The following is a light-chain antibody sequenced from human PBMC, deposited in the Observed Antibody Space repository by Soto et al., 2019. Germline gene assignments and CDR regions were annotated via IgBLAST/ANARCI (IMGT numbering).Light chain of an antibody. Sequence: DIQMNQAPSAVSASVGDRVTITCRARQSISSWLAWYQQKPGTVPKLLIYAASSLQSGVPSRLSGSGAGTEFTLTITRLQPEDFGTYYCQQGDSSPITFGQGTLMEIK. CDR2: AAS. CDR3: QQGDSSPIT. J-gene: IGKJ5*01. CDR1: QSISSW. V-gene: IGKV1-12*01.